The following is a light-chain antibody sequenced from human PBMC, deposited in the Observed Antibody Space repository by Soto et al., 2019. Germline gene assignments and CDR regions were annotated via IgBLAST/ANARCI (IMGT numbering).Light chain of an antibody. CDR1: QTISTF. CDR2: DAS. CDR3: QKTYSTFVS. Sequence: DIQMTQSPSSLSASVGDIVTITCRSSQTISTFLHWFQQKPGKAPNLLICDASSLQSGVPSRFSGSGSGTDFTLTISSLQPEDFGTYYCQKTYSTFVSFGGGTKVDIK. V-gene: IGKV1-39*01. J-gene: IGKJ4*01.